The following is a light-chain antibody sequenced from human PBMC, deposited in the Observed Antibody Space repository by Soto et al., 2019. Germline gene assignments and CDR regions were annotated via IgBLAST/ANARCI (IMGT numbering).Light chain of an antibody. CDR3: QQSYSTPIT. CDR2: AAS. CDR1: QSIGNY. J-gene: IGKJ5*01. V-gene: IGKV1-39*01. Sequence: DIQMTQSPSSLSASVGDRVTITCRASQSIGNYLNWYQQKPGKAPKVLIYAASSLQSGVPSRFSGRGSGTDFTLTISSLQPEDFATFYCQQSYSTPITFGQGTRLEIK.